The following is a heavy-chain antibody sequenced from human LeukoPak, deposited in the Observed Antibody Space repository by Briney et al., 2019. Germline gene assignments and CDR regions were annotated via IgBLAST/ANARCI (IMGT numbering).Heavy chain of an antibody. J-gene: IGHJ4*02. CDR3: ANHLACGRTSCPSFDL. CDR1: GFTFSDYS. Sequence: GGSLRLSCAASGFTFSDYSMNWVRQAPGKGLEWVSSISPNSYIYYADSVKGRFTISRDNAKNSLYLHMNSLRAEDTAVYYCANHLACGRTSCPSFDLWGQGTLVTVSS. CDR2: ISPNSYI. V-gene: IGHV3-69-1*01. D-gene: IGHD2-2*01.